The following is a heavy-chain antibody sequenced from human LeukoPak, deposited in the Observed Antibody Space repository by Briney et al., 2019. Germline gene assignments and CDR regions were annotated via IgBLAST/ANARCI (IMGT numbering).Heavy chain of an antibody. Sequence: GPTPVTPTQTLTLTCTFSGFSLSTSQVADGWIRQPPGTALAWLALIFSDDDKPYNPSLTSSLTITNETPKHQLTLPITNMHPVDTATYYCAHAISAAGYHYWGQGTLVTVSS. J-gene: IGHJ4*02. V-gene: IGHV2-5*02. CDR1: GFSLSTSQVA. D-gene: IGHD6-13*01. CDR3: AHAISAAGYHY. CDR2: IFSDDDK.